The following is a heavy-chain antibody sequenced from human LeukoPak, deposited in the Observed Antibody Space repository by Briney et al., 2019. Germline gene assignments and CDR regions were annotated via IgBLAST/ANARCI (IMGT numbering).Heavy chain of an antibody. J-gene: IGHJ3*02. CDR3: SRDPVTVTTSREGGVDM. D-gene: IGHD4-17*01. CDR1: GMTFSSYA. V-gene: IGHV3-23*01. Sequence: QTGGSLRLSCAASGMTFSSYAMTWVRQAPGKGLEWVSSISGSGGTTYYADSVKGRFTISRDNSRNTLYLQMNSLRAEDTATYYCSRDPVTVTTSREGGVDMWGQGTMVTVSS. CDR2: ISGSGGTT.